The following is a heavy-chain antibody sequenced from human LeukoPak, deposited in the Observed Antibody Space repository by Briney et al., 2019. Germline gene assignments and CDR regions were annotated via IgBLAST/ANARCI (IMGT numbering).Heavy chain of an antibody. V-gene: IGHV3-74*01. CDR3: ARDRDWNFDY. CDR1: GFTFSSYW. J-gene: IGHJ4*02. Sequence: GGSLRLSCAASGFTFSSYWMHWVRQAPGKGLVWVSRINSDGSSTSYADSVKGRFTISRDDAKSSLYLQMNSLRVDDTAVYYCARDRDWNFDYWGQGTLVTVSS. CDR2: INSDGSST. D-gene: IGHD1-1*01.